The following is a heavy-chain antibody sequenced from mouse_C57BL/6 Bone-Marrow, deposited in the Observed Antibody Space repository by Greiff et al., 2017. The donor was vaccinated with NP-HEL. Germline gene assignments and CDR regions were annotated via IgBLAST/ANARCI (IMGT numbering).Heavy chain of an antibody. CDR2: IRLKSDNYAT. D-gene: IGHD4-1*01. J-gene: IGHJ2*01. CDR1: GFTFSNYW. CDR3: TGGLGRYYFDY. Sequence: EVKVVESGGGLVQPGGSMKLSCVASGFTFSNYWMNWVRQSPEKGLEWVAQIRLKSDNYATHYAESVKGRFTISRDDSKSSVYLQMNNLRAEDTGIYYCTGGLGRYYFDYWGQGTTLTVSS. V-gene: IGHV6-3*01.